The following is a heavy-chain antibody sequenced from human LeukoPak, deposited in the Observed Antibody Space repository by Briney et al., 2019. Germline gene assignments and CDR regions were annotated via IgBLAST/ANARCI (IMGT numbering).Heavy chain of an antibody. CDR2: ISNSGTTK. V-gene: IGHV3-48*03. Sequence: GGSVRLSCAAYGFTFSNYEMNWLRQAPGKGLEWISYISNSGTTKYYADSVKGRFTISRDNAKNSLYLQMNSLRAEDPAVYYCAAVIDYWGQGTLVTVSS. CDR1: GFTFSNYE. J-gene: IGHJ4*02. CDR3: AAVIDY.